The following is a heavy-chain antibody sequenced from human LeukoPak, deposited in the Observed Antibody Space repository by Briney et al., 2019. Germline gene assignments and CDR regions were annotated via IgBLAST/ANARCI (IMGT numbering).Heavy chain of an antibody. Sequence: TGGSLRLSCEASGFSFRDYGMHWVRQAPGKGLEWVALISYEGDSTYYADSVKGRFTISRDNSKDMLYLQMNSLRAEDTAVYYCARNYGDYRLTWWSDPWGQGTLVTVSA. CDR1: GFSFRDYG. D-gene: IGHD4-17*01. J-gene: IGHJ5*02. CDR2: ISYEGDST. CDR3: ARNYGDYRLTWWSDP. V-gene: IGHV3-30*03.